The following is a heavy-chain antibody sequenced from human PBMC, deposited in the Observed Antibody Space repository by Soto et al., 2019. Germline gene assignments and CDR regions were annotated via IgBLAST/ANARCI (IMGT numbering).Heavy chain of an antibody. D-gene: IGHD6-13*01. CDR2: IWYDGSNK. V-gene: IGHV3-33*01. J-gene: IGHJ6*02. CDR1: GFTFSSYG. CDR3: ARGSSPPLGMDV. Sequence: PVGSLRLSCAASGFTFSSYGMHWVRQAPGKGLEWVAVIWYDGSNKYYADSVKGRFTISRDNSKNTLYLQMNSLRAEDTAVYYCARGSSPPLGMDVWGQGTTVTVSS.